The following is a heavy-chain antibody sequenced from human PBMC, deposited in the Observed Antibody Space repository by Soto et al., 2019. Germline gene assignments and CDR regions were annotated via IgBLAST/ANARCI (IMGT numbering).Heavy chain of an antibody. CDR1: GYTFTSYA. V-gene: IGHV1-3*01. J-gene: IGHJ5*02. D-gene: IGHD3-9*01. CDR2: INAGNGNT. Sequence: ASVKVSCKASGYTFTSYAMHWVRQAPGQRLEWMGWINAGNGNTKYSQKFQGRVTITRDTSASTAYMELSSLRSEDTAVYYCARDYDILTEPWFDPCGEGTLVTLSS. CDR3: ARDYDILTEPWFDP.